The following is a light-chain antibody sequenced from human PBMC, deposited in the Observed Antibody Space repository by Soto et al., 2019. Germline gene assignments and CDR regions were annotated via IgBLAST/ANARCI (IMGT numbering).Light chain of an antibody. J-gene: IGLJ2*01. CDR2: NNN. V-gene: IGLV1-44*01. CDR1: SSNVGSNT. Sequence: QSVLTQPPSASGTPGQRVTLSCSGSSSNVGSNTVNWYQQLPGRAPKLLIYNNNQRPSGVPDRFSDSKSGTAASLAISGLQSEDEADYYCSAWDDSLKVVLFGGGTKVTVL. CDR3: SAWDDSLKVVL.